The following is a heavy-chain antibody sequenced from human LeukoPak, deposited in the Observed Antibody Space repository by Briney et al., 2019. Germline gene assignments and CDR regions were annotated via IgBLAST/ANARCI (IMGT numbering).Heavy chain of an antibody. J-gene: IGHJ4*01. CDR1: GFSFDDYA. V-gene: IGHV3-9*01. CDR3: AKSGTQQLPRGGYFDY. Sequence: PGGSLRLSCAASGFSFDDYAMHWVRQAPGKGLEWVSGISWNSGSIGYVDSVKGRFTISRDNAKNSLYLQMNSLRAEDTALYYCAKSGTQQLPRGGYFDYWGQEPWSPSPQ. D-gene: IGHD6-13*01. CDR2: ISWNSGSI.